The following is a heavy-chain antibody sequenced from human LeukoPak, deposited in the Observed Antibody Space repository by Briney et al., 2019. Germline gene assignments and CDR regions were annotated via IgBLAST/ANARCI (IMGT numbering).Heavy chain of an antibody. CDR2: IDTSSGGT. Sequence: GASVKVSCKASVYTFTAYYIHWVRQAPGQGLEWMGWIDTSSGGTNYAQKFQGRVTITRDTSIGTAYMELSSLISDDTAIYYCASEAYCSGDSCYVQRVASWGQGTLVTVSS. CDR3: ASEAYCSGDSCYVQRVAS. D-gene: IGHD2-15*01. CDR1: VYTFTAYY. J-gene: IGHJ4*02. V-gene: IGHV1-2*02.